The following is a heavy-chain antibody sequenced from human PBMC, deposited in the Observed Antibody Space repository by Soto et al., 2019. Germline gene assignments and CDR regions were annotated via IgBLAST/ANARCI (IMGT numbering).Heavy chain of an antibody. Sequence: GGSLRLSCAASGFTFSRYWMSWVRQAPGKGLEWVANIKQDGSEKYYVDSVKGRFTISRDNAKNSLYLQMNSLRAEDTAMYYCARDIYDYLGGSYETGSGDSWGQGTLVTVSS. CDR3: ARDIYDYLGGSYETGSGDS. CDR2: IKQDGSEK. J-gene: IGHJ4*02. CDR1: GFTFSRYW. V-gene: IGHV3-7*01. D-gene: IGHD3-16*01.